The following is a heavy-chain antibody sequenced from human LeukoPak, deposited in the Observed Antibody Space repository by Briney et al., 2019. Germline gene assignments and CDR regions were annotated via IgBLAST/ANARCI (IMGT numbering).Heavy chain of an antibody. D-gene: IGHD3-3*01. V-gene: IGHV4-59*02. Sequence: SETLSLTCIVSGGSVSSCNWTWIRQPPGKGLEWMGYIYYSGSTNYNPSLKSRVTISVDTSKNQFSLKLSSVTAADTAVYYCARVKGYYTYYYYMDVWGKGTTVTISS. CDR2: IYYSGST. CDR3: ARVKGYYTYYYYMDV. J-gene: IGHJ6*03. CDR1: GGSVSSCN.